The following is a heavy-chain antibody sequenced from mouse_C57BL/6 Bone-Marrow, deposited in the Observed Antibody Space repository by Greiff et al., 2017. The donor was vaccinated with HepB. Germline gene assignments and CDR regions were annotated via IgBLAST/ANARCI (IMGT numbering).Heavy chain of an antibody. J-gene: IGHJ2*01. CDR3: ARVYALYYFDY. CDR2: INYDGSST. CDR1: GFTFSDYY. V-gene: IGHV5-16*01. Sequence: DVKLVESEGGLVQPGSSMKLSCTASGFTFSDYYMAWVRQVPEKGLEWVANINYDGSSTYYLDSLKSRFIISRDNAKNILYLQMSSLKSEDTATYYCARVYALYYFDYWGQGTTLTVSS. D-gene: IGHD2-3*01.